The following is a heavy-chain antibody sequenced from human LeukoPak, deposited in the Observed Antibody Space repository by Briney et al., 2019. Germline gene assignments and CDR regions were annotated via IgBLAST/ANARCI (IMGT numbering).Heavy chain of an antibody. Sequence: AGSLRLSCAASGFTLNSYLMSWVRQAPGMGLEWVGNIKKDGSEESYLDSVKGRFTVSRDNAKSSLFLQMNSLRGEDTAVYYCARSNPNRNALDLWGQGTMVTISS. D-gene: IGHD1-14*01. CDR2: IKKDGSEE. CDR3: ARSNPNRNALDL. CDR1: GFTLNSYL. J-gene: IGHJ3*01. V-gene: IGHV3-7*01.